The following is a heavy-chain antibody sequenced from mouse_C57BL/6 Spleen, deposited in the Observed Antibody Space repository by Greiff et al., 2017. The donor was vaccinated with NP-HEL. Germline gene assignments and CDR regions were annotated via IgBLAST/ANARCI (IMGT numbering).Heavy chain of an antibody. V-gene: IGHV2-2*01. J-gene: IGHJ1*03. Sequence: VMLVESGPGLVQPSQSLSITCTVSGFSLTSYGVHWVRQSPGKGLEWLGVIWSGGSTDYNAAFISRLSISKDNSKSQVFFKMNSLQADDTAIYYCARGTPTRYFDVWGTGTTVTVSS. CDR3: ARGTPTRYFDV. CDR1: GFSLTSYG. CDR2: IWSGGST. D-gene: IGHD3-3*01.